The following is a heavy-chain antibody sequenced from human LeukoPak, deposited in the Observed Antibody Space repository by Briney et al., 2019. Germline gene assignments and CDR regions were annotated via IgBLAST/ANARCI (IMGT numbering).Heavy chain of an antibody. CDR2: IKQDGSET. Sequence: GGSLRLSCATSGFTFQNHWLNWVRQAPGKGLEGVGNIKQDGSETKYVDSVKGRFTISRDNAQNSVSLQLNSLRAEDTAVYFCARTRDSDSDSSYRVLYLCGQGTLVSVCS. CDR1: GFTFQNHW. D-gene: IGHD3-10*01. V-gene: IGHV3-7*03. J-gene: IGHJ5*02. CDR3: ARTRDSDSDSSYRVLYL.